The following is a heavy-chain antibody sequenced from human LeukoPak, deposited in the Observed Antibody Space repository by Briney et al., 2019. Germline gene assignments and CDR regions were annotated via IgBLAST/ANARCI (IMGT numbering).Heavy chain of an antibody. CDR1: GYAFTGYH. CDR2: LNPNSGGT. D-gene: IGHD6-13*01. CDR3: ARLPMYSSSWTDAFDI. Sequence: ASVKVSCKTSGYAFTGYHIHWVRQAPGQGLEWMGWLNPNSGGTNFAQKFHGRASLTRNTSISTAYMELTRLTSDDTAVYYCARLPMYSSSWTDAFDIWGQGTMVTVSS. V-gene: IGHV1-2*02. J-gene: IGHJ3*02.